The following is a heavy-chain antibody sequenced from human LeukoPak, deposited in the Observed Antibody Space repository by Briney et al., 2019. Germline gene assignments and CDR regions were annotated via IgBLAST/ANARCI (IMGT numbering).Heavy chain of an antibody. CDR1: GFTFNSYW. J-gene: IGHJ4*02. D-gene: IGHD6-19*01. CDR2: INTDGTST. V-gene: IGHV3-74*01. CDR3: ARESRQWLVLGGVDY. Sequence: GGSLRLSCAASGFTFNSYWMHWVRQAPGKGLVWVSRINTDGTSTSYADSVKGRFTISRDNAKNTLYLQMNSLRAEDTAVYYCARESRQWLVLGGVDYWGQGTLVTVSS.